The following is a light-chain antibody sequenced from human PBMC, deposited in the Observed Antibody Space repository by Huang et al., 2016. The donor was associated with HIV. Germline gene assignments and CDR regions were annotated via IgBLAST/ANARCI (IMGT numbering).Light chain of an antibody. J-gene: IGKJ4*02. CDR3: QQYYNRPQT. CDR1: QGVYSSPTSKDY. CDR2: GGS. Sequence: DIVPTQSLDSLAGSLGEPVTLTCKSSQGVYSSPTSKDYLAWFQQKVGQPPKLLIFGGSTRASGVPARVSGSGSGTDFSLTISSLETADVATYYCQQYYNRPQTFGRGTKVEIK. V-gene: IGKV4-1*01.